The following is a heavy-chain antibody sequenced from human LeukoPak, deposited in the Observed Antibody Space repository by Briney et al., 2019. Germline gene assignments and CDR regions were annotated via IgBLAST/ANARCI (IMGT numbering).Heavy chain of an antibody. Sequence: GGSLRLSCAASGFTFSIYSMNWVRHAPGRGLEWVSSISSSSSYIYYADSVKGRFTISRDNAKNSLYLQMNSLRAEDTAVYYCARADFCSGGSCYPYPFDYWGQGTLVTVSS. V-gene: IGHV3-21*01. CDR3: ARADFCSGGSCYPYPFDY. CDR2: ISSSSSYI. D-gene: IGHD2-15*01. CDR1: GFTFSIYS. J-gene: IGHJ4*02.